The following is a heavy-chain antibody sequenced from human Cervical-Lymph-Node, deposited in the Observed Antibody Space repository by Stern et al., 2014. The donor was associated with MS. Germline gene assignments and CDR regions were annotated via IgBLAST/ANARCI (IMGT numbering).Heavy chain of an antibody. V-gene: IGHV3-30*18. D-gene: IGHD2-2*02. J-gene: IGHJ4*02. CDR3: ANAAALSCRSPSCYKAFEY. Sequence: VQLVESGGGVVQPGGSLRLSCVASGFTFTTSGMHWVRQAPGKGLDWVAVISYDGSNQYYGDSVKGRFTIARDKSKNTVYLQMNSLRPEDTSVYYCANAAALSCRSPSCYKAFEYWGQGILVTVSS. CDR2: ISYDGSNQ. CDR1: GFTFTTSG.